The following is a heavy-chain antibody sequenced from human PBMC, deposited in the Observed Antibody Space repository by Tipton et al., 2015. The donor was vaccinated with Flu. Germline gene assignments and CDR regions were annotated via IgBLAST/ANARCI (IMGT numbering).Heavy chain of an antibody. CDR2: FYHTGDT. J-gene: IGHJ4*02. D-gene: IGHD1-14*01. CDR3: ARGLGGNNPY. CDR1: GDSITGYY. Sequence: TLSLTCSVSGDSITGYYWSWIRQSPGKGLEWIGYFYHTGDTNYNPSLASRVTISVDMSTNRLSLHLRSVTAADTAVYYCARGLGGNNPYWGRGTLVTVSS. V-gene: IGHV4-59*01.